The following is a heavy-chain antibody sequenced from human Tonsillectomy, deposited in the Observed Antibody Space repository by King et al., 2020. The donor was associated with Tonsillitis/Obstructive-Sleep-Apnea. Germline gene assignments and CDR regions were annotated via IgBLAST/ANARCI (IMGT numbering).Heavy chain of an antibody. J-gene: IGHJ3*02. CDR1: GFTFSDYA. Sequence: VQLVESGGGVVQPGRSLRLFCAASGFTFSDYAMHWVRQAPGKGLEWVAVTSYDGSNKYYTDSVKGRFTISRDNSKNMVYLQMNSLRAEDTAVYYCARVEDAFDIWGQGTMVTVSS. V-gene: IGHV3-30*04. CDR3: ARVEDAFDI. CDR2: TSYDGSNK.